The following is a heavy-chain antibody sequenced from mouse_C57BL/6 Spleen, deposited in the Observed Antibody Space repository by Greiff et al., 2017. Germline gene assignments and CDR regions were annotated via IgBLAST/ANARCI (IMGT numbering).Heavy chain of an antibody. CDR2: INPNNGGT. CDR3: ARWLRHYAMDY. Sequence: VQLQQSGPELVKPGASVKISCKASGYTFTDYYMNWVKQSHGKSLEWIGDINPNNGGTSYNQKFKGKATLTVDKSSSTAYMELRSLTSEDSAVYYCARWLRHYAMDYWGQGTSVTVSS. V-gene: IGHV1-26*01. CDR1: GYTFTDYY. J-gene: IGHJ4*01. D-gene: IGHD2-2*01.